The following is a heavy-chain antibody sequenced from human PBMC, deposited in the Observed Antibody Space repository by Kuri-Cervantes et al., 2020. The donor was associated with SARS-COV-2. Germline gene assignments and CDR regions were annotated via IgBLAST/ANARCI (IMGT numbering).Heavy chain of an antibody. CDR2: ISPNTGVT. V-gene: IGHV1-18*01. CDR3: AREIGTYYKYTMDV. J-gene: IGHJ6*02. CDR1: GYTFTSYG. D-gene: IGHD3-10*01. Sequence: ASVNVSCKASGYTFTSYGINWVRQAPGQGLEWMGWISPNTGVTKYAQKFQGRVTMTIDTSTTTAYMEVRSLRSDDAAVYFCAREIGTYYKYTMDVWGQGTTVTVSS.